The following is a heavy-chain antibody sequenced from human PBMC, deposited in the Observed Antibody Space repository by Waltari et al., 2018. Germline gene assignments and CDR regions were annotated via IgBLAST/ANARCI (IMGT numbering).Heavy chain of an antibody. Sequence: QLQLQESGPGLVKPSETLSLTCTVSGGSISSSSYYWGWIRQPPGKGLEWIGSIYYSGCTYSNPTLKSRVTISVDTSKNQFSLKLSSVTAADTAVYYCALEGMTTVTWGQGTLVTVSS. J-gene: IGHJ5*02. CDR2: IYYSGCT. CDR3: ALEGMTTVT. V-gene: IGHV4-39*07. CDR1: GGSISSSSYY. D-gene: IGHD4-17*01.